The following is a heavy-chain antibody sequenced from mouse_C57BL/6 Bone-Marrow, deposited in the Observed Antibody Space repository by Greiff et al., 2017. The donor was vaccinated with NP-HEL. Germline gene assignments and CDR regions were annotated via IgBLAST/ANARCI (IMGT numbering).Heavy chain of an antibody. CDR1: GFGFNTYA. V-gene: IGHV10-1*01. CDR2: IRSKSNNYAT. CDR3: VRDFITLDY. Sequence: EVMLVESGGGLVQPKGSLKLSCAASGFGFNTYAMNWVRQAPGKGLEWVARIRSKSNNYATYYADSVKDRFTISRDDSESMLYLQMNNLKTEDTAMYYCVRDFITLDYWGQGTTLTVSS. D-gene: IGHD1-1*01. J-gene: IGHJ2*01.